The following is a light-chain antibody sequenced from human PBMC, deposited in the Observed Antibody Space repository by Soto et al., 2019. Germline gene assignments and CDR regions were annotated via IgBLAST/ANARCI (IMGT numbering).Light chain of an antibody. Sequence: DIVLTQTPLSSPVTLGQPASFSCRSSRSLLHSDGNTYLSWLHQRPVQPPRLLFYQISKRLSGVPDRFSGSGAGKSFTLKISRVEAQDVGIYFCMQALQLRTFGQGTKVEIK. CDR3: MQALQLRT. CDR1: RSLLHSDGNTY. V-gene: IGKV2-24*01. J-gene: IGKJ1*01. CDR2: QIS.